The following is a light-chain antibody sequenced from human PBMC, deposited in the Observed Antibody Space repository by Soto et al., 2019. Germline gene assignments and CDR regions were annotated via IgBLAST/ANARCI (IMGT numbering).Light chain of an antibody. CDR1: QSVANW. V-gene: IGKV1D-16*01. CDR3: QQCNNFPPT. CDR2: ETS. J-gene: IGKJ4*01. Sequence: DVQMTQSPSSLSASVGDRVSITCRASQSVANWLAWYQQKPGKAPKSLIYETSTLQSGVPSRFSGSGSGTYFTLTTNSLQPEDFATYYCQQCNNFPPTLGGGTKVDIK.